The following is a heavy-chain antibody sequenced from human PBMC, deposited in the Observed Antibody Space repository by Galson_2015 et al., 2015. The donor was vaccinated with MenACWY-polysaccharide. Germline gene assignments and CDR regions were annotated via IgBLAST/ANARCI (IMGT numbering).Heavy chain of an antibody. D-gene: IGHD4-11*01. CDR3: ARLQSKYLDV. V-gene: IGHV3-33*01. CDR1: GYRFSSYG. Sequence: SLRLSCAASGYRFSSYGIHWVRQAPGRGLEWVAVIWYDGSEYYYGDSVEGRFTISRDNSKNMAYLQMNSLRAEDTALYYCARLQSKYLDVWCKGTTVTVSS. CDR2: IWYDGSEY. J-gene: IGHJ6*04.